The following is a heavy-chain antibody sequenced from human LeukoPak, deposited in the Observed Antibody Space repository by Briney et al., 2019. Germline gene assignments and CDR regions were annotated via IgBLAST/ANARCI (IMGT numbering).Heavy chain of an antibody. CDR3: GRRPYKYDGSGAFDI. CDR2: IYYSGSA. CDR1: GGSISSYY. D-gene: IGHD3-22*01. Sequence: SETLSLTCTVSGGSISSYYWSWIRQTPGKGLEWIGYIYYSGSANYNPSPKSRVTITLDRSTNKLPLKLTSMTAADTAVYYFGRRPYKYDGSGAFDIWGQGTKVTVSS. V-gene: IGHV4-59*08. J-gene: IGHJ3*02.